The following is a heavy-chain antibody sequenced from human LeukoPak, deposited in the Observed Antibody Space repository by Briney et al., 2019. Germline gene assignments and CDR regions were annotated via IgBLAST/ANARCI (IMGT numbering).Heavy chain of an antibody. CDR3: ARGPFTATTWYFDL. J-gene: IGHJ2*01. Sequence: SETLSLTCTISGGSISDFYWTWIRQPPGKGLEWIGYIHYSENTKYNPSLKSRVTMSADTSKNQFSLTLTSVTAADTAVYYCARGPFTATTWYFDLWGRGTLATVSS. CDR2: IHYSENT. CDR1: GGSISDFY. V-gene: IGHV4-59*01. D-gene: IGHD4-17*01.